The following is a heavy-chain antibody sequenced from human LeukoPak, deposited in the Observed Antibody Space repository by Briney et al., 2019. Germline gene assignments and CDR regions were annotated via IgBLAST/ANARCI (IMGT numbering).Heavy chain of an antibody. CDR2: ISNSSSNI. Sequence: GGSLRLSCAASGFTFSSYSMNWVRQAPGKGLEWVSSISNSSSNIYYADSVKGRFTISRDNSKNTLHLQMNSLRAEDTAVYYCARGRIAVAGTGAIFDYWGQGTLVTVSS. J-gene: IGHJ4*02. CDR1: GFTFSSYS. D-gene: IGHD6-19*01. V-gene: IGHV3-21*01. CDR3: ARGRIAVAGTGAIFDY.